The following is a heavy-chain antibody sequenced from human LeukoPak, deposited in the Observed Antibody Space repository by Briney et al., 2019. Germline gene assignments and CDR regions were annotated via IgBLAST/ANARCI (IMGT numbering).Heavy chain of an antibody. V-gene: IGHV3-9*01. Sequence: GGSLRLSCVPSGFRFDDYAMHWVRQAPGKGLEWVSGISWNSGSIGYADSVKGRFTISRDNAKNSLYLQMNSLRAEDTALYYCAKDLSAAASVRAAFDIWGQGTMVTVSS. J-gene: IGHJ3*02. D-gene: IGHD6-13*01. CDR2: ISWNSGSI. CDR3: AKDLSAAASVRAAFDI. CDR1: GFRFDDYA.